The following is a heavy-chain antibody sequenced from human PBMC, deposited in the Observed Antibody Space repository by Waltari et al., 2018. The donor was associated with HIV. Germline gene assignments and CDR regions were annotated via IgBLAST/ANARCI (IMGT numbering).Heavy chain of an antibody. CDR2: IYPGDSDT. Sequence: EVQLVQSGAEVKKPGESLKISCKGSGYSFTSYWLGWVRQMQGKGLEWMGIIYPGDSDTRYSPSFQGQVTISADKSISTAYLQWSSLKASDTAMYYCARAGLRITMIVVVTSDWEFDYWGQGTLVTVSS. V-gene: IGHV5-51*03. CDR3: ARAGLRITMIVVVTSDWEFDY. CDR1: GYSFTSYW. D-gene: IGHD3-22*01. J-gene: IGHJ4*02.